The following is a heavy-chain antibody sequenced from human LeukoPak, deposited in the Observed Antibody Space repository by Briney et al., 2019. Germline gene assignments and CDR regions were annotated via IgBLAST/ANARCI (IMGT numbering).Heavy chain of an antibody. V-gene: IGHV3-23*01. J-gene: IGHJ4*02. Sequence: GRSLRLSCAASGFTFSSYAMSWVRQAPGKGLEWVSAISGSGGSTYYADSVKGRFTISRDNSKNTLYLQMNSLRAEDTAVYYCEIYRPRASFDYWGQGTLVTVSS. D-gene: IGHD4-11*01. CDR1: GFTFSSYA. CDR3: EIYRPRASFDY. CDR2: ISGSGGST.